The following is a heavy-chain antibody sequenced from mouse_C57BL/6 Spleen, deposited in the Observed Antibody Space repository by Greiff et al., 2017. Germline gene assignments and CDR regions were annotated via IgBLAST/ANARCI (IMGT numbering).Heavy chain of an antibody. CDR1: GFTFSSYA. Sequence: DVKLVESGGGLVKPGGSLKLSCAASGFTFSSYAMSWVRQTPEKRLAWVATISDGGSYTYYPDNVKGRFTISRDNAKNNLYLQMSHLKSEDTAMYYCARGGYYDYDGAWFAYWGQGTLVTVSA. CDR3: ARGGYYDYDGAWFAY. CDR2: ISDGGSYT. J-gene: IGHJ3*01. D-gene: IGHD2-4*01. V-gene: IGHV5-4*03.